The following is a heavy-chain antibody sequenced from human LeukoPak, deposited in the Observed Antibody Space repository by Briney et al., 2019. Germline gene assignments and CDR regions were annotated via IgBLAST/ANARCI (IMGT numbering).Heavy chain of an antibody. V-gene: IGHV1-69*13. CDR3: ARDGAAPGDNYYYMDV. CDR1: GGTFSSYA. D-gene: IGHD3-16*01. CDR2: IIPIFGTA. J-gene: IGHJ6*03. Sequence: GASVKVSCKASGGTFSSYAISWVRQAPGQGLEWMGGIIPIFGTANYAQKFQGRVTITADESTSTAYMELSRLRSDDTAVYYCARDGAAPGDNYYYMDVWGKGTTVTVSS.